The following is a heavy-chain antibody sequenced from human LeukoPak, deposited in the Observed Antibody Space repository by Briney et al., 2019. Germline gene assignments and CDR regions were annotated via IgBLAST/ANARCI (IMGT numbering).Heavy chain of an antibody. CDR3: ARFHYGSGSYLPQYYYGMDV. Sequence: SETLSLTCPVSGGSISSYYWSWIRQPPGKGLEWIGYIYYSGSTNYNPSLKSRVTISVDTSKNQFSLKLSSVTAADTAVYYSARFHYGSGSYLPQYYYGMDVWGQGTTVTVSS. D-gene: IGHD3-10*01. CDR1: GGSISSYY. J-gene: IGHJ6*02. CDR2: IYYSGST. V-gene: IGHV4-59*08.